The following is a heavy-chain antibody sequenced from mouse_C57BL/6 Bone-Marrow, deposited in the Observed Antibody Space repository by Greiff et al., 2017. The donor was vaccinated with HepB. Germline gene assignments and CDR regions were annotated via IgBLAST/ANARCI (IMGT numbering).Heavy chain of an antibody. CDR1: GFTFSDYG. CDR3: ARHGGNAMDY. V-gene: IGHV5-15*01. CDR2: ISNLAYSI. Sequence: EVKLMESGGGLVQPGGSLKLSCAASGFTFSDYGMAWVRQAPRKGPEWVAFISNLAYSIYYADTVTGRFTISRENAKNTLYLEMSSLRSEDTAMYYCARHGGNAMDYWGQGTSVTVSS. J-gene: IGHJ4*01.